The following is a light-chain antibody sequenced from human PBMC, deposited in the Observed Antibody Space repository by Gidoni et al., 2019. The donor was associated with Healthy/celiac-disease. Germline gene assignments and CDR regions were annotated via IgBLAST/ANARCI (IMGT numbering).Light chain of an antibody. V-gene: IGLV2-14*01. CDR1: SSDVGGYNY. J-gene: IGLJ3*02. Sequence: QSALTQPASVSGSPGQSITISCTGTSSDVGGYNYVSWYQQHPGKAPKLMIYDVSNRPSGVSNRFSGSKSGNTASLTIFGLQAEDEADYYCSSYTSSTKVFGGGTKLTVL. CDR3: SSYTSSTKV. CDR2: DVS.